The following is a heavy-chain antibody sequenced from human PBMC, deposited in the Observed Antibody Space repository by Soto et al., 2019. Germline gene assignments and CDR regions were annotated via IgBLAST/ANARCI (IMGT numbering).Heavy chain of an antibody. CDR2: INHSGST. CDR1: GGSFSDFY. Sequence: SXTLSLTCAVYGGSFSDFYWTCIRQPPGKGLEWIGEINHSGSTNYNPSLKSRVAISVDTSKNQFSLNLTSVTAADTAVYYCGPRGAVADPRGYWGQGTLVTVSS. V-gene: IGHV4-34*01. J-gene: IGHJ4*02. CDR3: GPRGAVADPRGY. D-gene: IGHD6-19*01.